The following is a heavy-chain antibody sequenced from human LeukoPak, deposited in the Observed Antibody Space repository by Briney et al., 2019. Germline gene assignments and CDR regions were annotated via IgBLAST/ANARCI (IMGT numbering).Heavy chain of an antibody. CDR1: GGSFSSYY. CDR2: INHSGST. Sequence: SETLSLTCAVYGGSFSSYYWSWIRQPPGKGQKWIGEINHSGSTNYNPSPKSRVTISVDKSKNQFSLKLSSVTAADPDVYYCARGYGAYSYGCDYWGQGTLVTVSS. J-gene: IGHJ4*02. CDR3: ARGYGAYSYGCDY. V-gene: IGHV4-34*01. D-gene: IGHD5-18*01.